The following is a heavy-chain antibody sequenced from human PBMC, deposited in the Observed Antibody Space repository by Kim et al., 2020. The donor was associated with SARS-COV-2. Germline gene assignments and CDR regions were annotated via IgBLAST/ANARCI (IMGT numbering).Heavy chain of an antibody. Sequence: YYADSVKGRFTTSRDNSKNTLHLQMNSLRSEDTAVYYCAKDLLVYGADFDIWGQGTMVTVSS. V-gene: IGHV3-23*01. J-gene: IGHJ3*02. CDR3: AKDLLVYGADFDI. D-gene: IGHD4-17*01.